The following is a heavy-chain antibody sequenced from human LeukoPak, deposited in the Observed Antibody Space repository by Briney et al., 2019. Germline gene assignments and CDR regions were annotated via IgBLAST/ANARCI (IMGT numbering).Heavy chain of an antibody. V-gene: IGHV3-53*01. CDR1: GFTVSSNY. CDR2: IYSGGST. Sequence: PWGSLRLSCAASGFTVSSNYMSWVCQAPGKGLEWVSVIYSGGSTYYADSVKGRFTISRDNSKNTLYLQMNSLRAEDTAVYYCARDHPYYGSGSYFDYWGAESLGTVSS. D-gene: IGHD3-10*01. J-gene: IGHJ4*02. CDR3: ARDHPYYGSGSYFDY.